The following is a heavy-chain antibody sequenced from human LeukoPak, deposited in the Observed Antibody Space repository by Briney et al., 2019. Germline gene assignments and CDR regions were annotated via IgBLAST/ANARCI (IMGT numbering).Heavy chain of an antibody. CDR2: MSRSSSYT. V-gene: IGHV3-11*06. Sequence: KPGGSLRLSCAASGFTLSDYYMNWIRQAPGKGLEWVSYMSRSSSYTNYADSVKGRFTISRDDAKNSLYLQMDSLRAEDTAVYYCARDLTVGDILSDYWGQGTLVTVSS. J-gene: IGHJ4*02. D-gene: IGHD3-10*01. CDR1: GFTLSDYY. CDR3: ARDLTVGDILSDY.